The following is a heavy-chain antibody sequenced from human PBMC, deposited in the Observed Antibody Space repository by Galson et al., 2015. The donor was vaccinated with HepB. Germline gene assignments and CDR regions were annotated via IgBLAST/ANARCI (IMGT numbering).Heavy chain of an antibody. D-gene: IGHD3-16*02. J-gene: IGHJ4*02. V-gene: IGHV4-59*10. CDR2: IYTSGST. CDR1: GGSFSGYY. Sequence: LSLTCAVYGGSFSGYYWSWIRQPAGKGLEWIGRIYTSGSTNYNPSLKSRITISVDTSKNQFSLKLTSVTAADAAVYYCARGPASVVYDYVWGSSRQPLYYLDSWGQGTLLTVSS. CDR3: ARGPASVVYDYVWGSSRQPLYYLDS.